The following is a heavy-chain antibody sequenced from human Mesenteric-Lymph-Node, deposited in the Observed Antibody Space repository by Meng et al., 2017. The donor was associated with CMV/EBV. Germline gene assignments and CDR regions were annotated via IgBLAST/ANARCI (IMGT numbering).Heavy chain of an antibody. CDR2: INPSDGTT. Sequence: GYAFTSYLLPRVRQAPGQGLEWMRQINPSDGTTTYAQKFQGRVTMTRDTSTSTVYMELNSLRSEDTAVYFSARRDTGELLYSSDYWGQGVLVTVSS. V-gene: IGHV1-46*01. CDR1: GYAFTSYL. D-gene: IGHD3-10*01. J-gene: IGHJ4*02. CDR3: ARRDTGELLYSSDY.